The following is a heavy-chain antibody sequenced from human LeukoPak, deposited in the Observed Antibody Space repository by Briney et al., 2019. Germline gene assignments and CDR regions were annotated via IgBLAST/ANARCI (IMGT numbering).Heavy chain of an antibody. CDR1: GFTFSSYG. V-gene: IGHV3-30*18. Sequence: GGSLRLSCAASGFTFSSYGMHWVRQAPGKGLEWVAFISYDGSNKYYVDSLNGRFTISRDNSNNTLYLQMNSLRPEDTAVYYCTKERLQRGYNYYYYLDVWGKGTTVTVSS. CDR2: ISYDGSNK. J-gene: IGHJ6*03. D-gene: IGHD5-18*01. CDR3: TKERLQRGYNYYYYLDV.